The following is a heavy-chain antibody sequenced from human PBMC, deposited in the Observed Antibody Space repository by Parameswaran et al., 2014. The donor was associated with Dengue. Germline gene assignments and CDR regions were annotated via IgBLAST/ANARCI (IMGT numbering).Heavy chain of an antibody. V-gene: IGHV4-31*02. Sequence: RWIRQPPGKGLEWIGYIYYSGSTYYNPSLKSRVTISVDTSKNQFSLKLSSVTAADTAVYYCARDVRWTIAAAGTNYYYYGMDVWGQGTTVTVSS. D-gene: IGHD6-13*01. CDR2: IYYSGST. CDR3: ARDVRWTIAAAGTNYYYYGMDV. J-gene: IGHJ6*02.